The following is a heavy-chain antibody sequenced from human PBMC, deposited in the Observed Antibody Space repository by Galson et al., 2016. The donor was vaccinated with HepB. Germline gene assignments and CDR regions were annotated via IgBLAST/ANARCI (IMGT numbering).Heavy chain of an antibody. D-gene: IGHD7-27*01. CDR2: ISYHGSNK. V-gene: IGHV3-30-3*01. CDR3: AREVSGASRHFDL. CDR1: GFTFSTHA. Sequence: SLRLSCAASGFTFSTHAMHWARLPPGKGLEWVAIISYHGSNKYYADSVKGRFTISRDNSEDALYLQMNSLRTEDTAMYFCAREVSGASRHFDLWGRGTLVTVSS. J-gene: IGHJ2*01.